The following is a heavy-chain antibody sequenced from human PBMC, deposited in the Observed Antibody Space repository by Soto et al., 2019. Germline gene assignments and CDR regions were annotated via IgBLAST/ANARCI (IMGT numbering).Heavy chain of an antibody. Sequence: QVQLQQWGAGLLKPSETLSLTCAVYGGSFSGYFWSWIRQPPGKGLEWIGEINHSGSTNYNPSLKGRVTRPGDTSKNQFSLKPSSVTAADTAVYYCARRREARMAYSSTWYNWFDPWGQGILVIVSS. J-gene: IGHJ5*02. D-gene: IGHD6-13*01. CDR1: GGSFSGYF. V-gene: IGHV4-34*01. CDR3: ARRREARMAYSSTWYNWFDP. CDR2: INHSGST.